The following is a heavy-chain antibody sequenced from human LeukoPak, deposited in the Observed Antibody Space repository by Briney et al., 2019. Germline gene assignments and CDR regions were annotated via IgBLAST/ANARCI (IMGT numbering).Heavy chain of an antibody. CDR2: IYHSGST. CDR1: GVSISSGGYS. Sequence: IPSETLSLTCAVSGVSISSGGYSWSWIRQPPGKGLEWIGYIYHSGSTYYNPSLKSRVTISVDRSKNQFSLKLSSVTAADTAVYYCARDPLGLGHDSSYAFDIWGQGTMVTVSS. J-gene: IGHJ3*02. CDR3: ARDPLGLGHDSSYAFDI. D-gene: IGHD1-1*01. V-gene: IGHV4-30-2*01.